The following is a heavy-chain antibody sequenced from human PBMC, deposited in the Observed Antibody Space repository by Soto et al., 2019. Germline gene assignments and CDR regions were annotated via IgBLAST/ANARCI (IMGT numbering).Heavy chain of an antibody. CDR3: ASLRFWSGYYTNYYYGMDV. D-gene: IGHD3-3*01. CDR1: GYTFTSYG. J-gene: IGHJ6*02. V-gene: IGHV1-18*01. CDR2: INPNNGNT. Sequence: ASVKVSCKASGYTFTSYGISWVRQAPGQGLEWMGWINPNNGNTNYAQKLQGRVTMTTDTSTSTAYMELSRLRSDDTAVYYCASLRFWSGYYTNYYYGMDVWGQGTTVTVSS.